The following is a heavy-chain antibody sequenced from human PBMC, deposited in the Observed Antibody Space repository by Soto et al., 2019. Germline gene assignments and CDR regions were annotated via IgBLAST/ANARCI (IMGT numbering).Heavy chain of an antibody. V-gene: IGHV3-23*01. CDR3: AKVTTVTTLRPNWFDP. Sequence: EVQLLESGGGLVQPGGSLRLSCAASGFTFSSYAMSWVRQAPGKGLEWVSAISGSGGSTYYADSVKGRFTISRDNSKNTLYLQMNSLRAEDTAVYYCAKVTTVTTLRPNWFDPWGQGTLVTVSS. CDR1: GFTFSSYA. J-gene: IGHJ5*02. CDR2: ISGSGGST. D-gene: IGHD4-17*01.